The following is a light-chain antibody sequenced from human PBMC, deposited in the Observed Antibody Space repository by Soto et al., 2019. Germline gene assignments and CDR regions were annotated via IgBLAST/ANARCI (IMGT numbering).Light chain of an antibody. CDR3: QHYDGSLP. Sequence: EIVLTQSPHTLSLSPGERASLSCRTSQTISSSYFAWYQQKPGQSPRLLVYAASIRAPGIPDRFSGSGSGAYLNLTISSPEPADFAVYYCQHYDGSLPFRGGTRVEIK. J-gene: IGKJ4*01. CDR1: QTISSSY. CDR2: AAS. V-gene: IGKV3-20*01.